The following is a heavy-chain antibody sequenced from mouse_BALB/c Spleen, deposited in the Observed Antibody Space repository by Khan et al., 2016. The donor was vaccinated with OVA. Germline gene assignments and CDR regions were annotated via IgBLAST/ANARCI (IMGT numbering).Heavy chain of an antibody. CDR3: ATSYFYWYYFDY. CDR2: ISSDSNTI. CDR1: GFTFTSYG. J-gene: IGHJ2*01. D-gene: IGHD1-1*01. Sequence: EVQLVESGGGLVQSGGSRKLSCAASGFTFTSYGMHWIRQAPEKGLEWVAYISSDSNTIYYADTVKGRFTISRDTPKHTLFLQMTSLRSGDTAMYFCATSYFYWYYFDYWGQGTTLTVPS. V-gene: IGHV5-17*02.